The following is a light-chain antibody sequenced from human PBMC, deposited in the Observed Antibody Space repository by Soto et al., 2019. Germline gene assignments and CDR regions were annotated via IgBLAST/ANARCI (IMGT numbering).Light chain of an antibody. CDR2: DAS. CDR3: QQYDSSPRT. J-gene: IGKJ1*01. V-gene: IGKV3-11*01. CDR1: QSASGY. Sequence: EIVFTNSPSTLSLSPGERATLSCRASQSASGYLAWYQQKPGQAPRLLIYDASKRATGIPARFSGSGFGTDFTLTISRLEPEDFAVYWCQQYDSSPRTFGQGSKVDIK.